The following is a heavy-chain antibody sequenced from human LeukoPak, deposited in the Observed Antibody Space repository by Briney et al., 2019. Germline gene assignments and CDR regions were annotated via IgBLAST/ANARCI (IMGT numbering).Heavy chain of an antibody. CDR2: IYHSGST. J-gene: IGHJ5*02. V-gene: IGHV4-30-2*01. Sequence: SETLSLTCAVSGGSISSGGYSWSWIRQPPGKGLEWIGYIYHSGSTYYNPSLKSRVTISVDRSKNQFSLKLSSVTAADTAVYYCARDWWGYYDFWSGHTGWFDPWGQGTLVTVSS. CDR1: GGSISSGGYS. D-gene: IGHD3-3*01. CDR3: ARDWWGYYDFWSGHTGWFDP.